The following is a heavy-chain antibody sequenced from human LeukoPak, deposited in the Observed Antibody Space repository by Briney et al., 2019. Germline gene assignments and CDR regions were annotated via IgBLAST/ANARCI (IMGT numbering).Heavy chain of an antibody. CDR1: GYTFTSYA. CDR2: INAGNGNT. V-gene: IGHV1-3*01. CDR3: ARDRIVGVPAARERGWFDP. Sequence: GASVKVSCKASGYTFTSYAMHWVRQAPGQRLEWMGWINAGNGNTKYSQKFQGRVTITRDTSASTAYMELSSLRSEDTAVYYCARDRIVGVPAARERGWFDPRGQGTLVTVAS. J-gene: IGHJ5*02. D-gene: IGHD2-2*01.